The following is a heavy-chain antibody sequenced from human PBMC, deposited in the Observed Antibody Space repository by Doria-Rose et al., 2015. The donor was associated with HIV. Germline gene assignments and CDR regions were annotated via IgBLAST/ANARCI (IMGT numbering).Heavy chain of an antibody. Sequence: QVQLVQSGPVLVKPTETLTLTCTVSGVSLSSPGMGVSWIRQPPGKALEWLANIFSDDERSYKTSLNSRLTISRGTSKSQVVLTMTDMDPVDTATYYCARIKSSRWYHKYYFDFWGQGTLVIASA. CDR1: GVSLSSPGMG. J-gene: IGHJ4*02. D-gene: IGHD6-13*01. V-gene: IGHV2-26*01. CDR2: IFSDDER. CDR3: ARIKSSRWYHKYYFDF.